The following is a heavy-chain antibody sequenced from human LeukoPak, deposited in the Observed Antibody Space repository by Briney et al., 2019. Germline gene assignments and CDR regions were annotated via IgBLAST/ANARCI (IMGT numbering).Heavy chain of an antibody. Sequence: GGSLRLSCAASGFTVSSNYMNWVRQAPGKGLQWVSVIYSAGNTYYADSVRGRFTISRDNSKNTLYLQMNSLRAEDTAVYYCARFSFDSSGYFGWFDPWGQGTLVTVSS. V-gene: IGHV3-53*05. J-gene: IGHJ5*02. D-gene: IGHD3-22*01. CDR2: IYSAGNT. CDR3: ARFSFDSSGYFGWFDP. CDR1: GFTVSSNY.